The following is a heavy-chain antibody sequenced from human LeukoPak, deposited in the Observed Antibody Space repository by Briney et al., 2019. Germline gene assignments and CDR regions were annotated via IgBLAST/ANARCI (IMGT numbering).Heavy chain of an antibody. CDR2: ISANNNNT. CDR3: ARALYHTFDD. Sequence: ASVKVSCKASGYSFTTYGISWVRQAPGQGLEWMGWISANNNNTDNVQKLQGRVTMTTDTSTSTAYMELRSLRSDDTAVYYCARALYHTFDDWGQGTLVTVSS. D-gene: IGHD2-2*01. CDR1: GYSFTTYG. J-gene: IGHJ4*02. V-gene: IGHV1-18*01.